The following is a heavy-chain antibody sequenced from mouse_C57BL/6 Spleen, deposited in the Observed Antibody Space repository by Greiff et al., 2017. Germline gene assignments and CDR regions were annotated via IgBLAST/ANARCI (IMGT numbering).Heavy chain of an antibody. CDR3: ARSEISWFAY. V-gene: IGHV1-80*01. CDR1: GYAFSSYW. J-gene: IGHJ3*01. Sequence: VQVVESGAELVKPGASVKISCKASGYAFSSYWMNWVKQRPGKGLEWIGQIYPGDGDTNYNGKFKGKATLTADKSSSTAYMQLSSLTSEDSAVYFCARSEISWFAYWGQGTLVTVSA. CDR2: IYPGDGDT. D-gene: IGHD6-2*01.